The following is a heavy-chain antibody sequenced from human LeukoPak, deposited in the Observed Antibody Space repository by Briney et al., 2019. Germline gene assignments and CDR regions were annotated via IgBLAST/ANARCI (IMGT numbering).Heavy chain of an antibody. CDR2: ISPSGTT. V-gene: IGHV4-4*07. J-gene: IGHJ5*02. D-gene: IGHD2/OR15-2a*01. CDR3: ARDFYASGFYFWFDP. CDR1: GASISSYY. Sequence: PSETLSLTCTVSGASISSYYWSWIRQPAGKGLEWVGRISPSGTTHYNPSLGSRVTMSVDTSKNYFSLRLSSVTAADTAVYYCARDFYASGFYFWFDPWGQGILVTVSS.